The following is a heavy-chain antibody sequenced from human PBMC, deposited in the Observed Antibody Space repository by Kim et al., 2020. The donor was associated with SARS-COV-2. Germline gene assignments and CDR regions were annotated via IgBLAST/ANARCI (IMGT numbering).Heavy chain of an antibody. J-gene: IGHJ4*02. CDR3: AKSTGYSSSWELFDY. Sequence: SVKGSFTISGDNAKKTLYLQMNSPSAEDTAVYYCAKSTGYSSSWELFDYWGQGTLVTVSS. V-gene: IGHV3-23*01. D-gene: IGHD6-13*01.